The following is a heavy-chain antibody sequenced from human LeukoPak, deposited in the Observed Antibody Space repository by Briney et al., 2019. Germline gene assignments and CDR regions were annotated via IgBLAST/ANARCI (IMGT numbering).Heavy chain of an antibody. CDR1: GGSISSGGYY. CDR3: ASYSGVYDSSGYWDAFDI. CDR2: IYYSGST. V-gene: IGHV4-31*03. J-gene: IGHJ3*02. Sequence: PSQTLSLTCTVSGGSISSGGYYWSWIRQHPGKGLEWIGSIYYSGSTYYNPSLKSRVTMSLDTSKNQFSLKLSSVIAADTAVYYCASYSGVYDSSGYWDAFDIWGQGTMVTVSS. D-gene: IGHD3-22*01.